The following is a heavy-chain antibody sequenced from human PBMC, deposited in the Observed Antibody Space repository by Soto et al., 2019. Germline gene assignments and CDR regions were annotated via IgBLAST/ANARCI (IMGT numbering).Heavy chain of an antibody. D-gene: IGHD3-9*01. CDR3: ARASPRGRYFDWLIFPLGH. J-gene: IGHJ4*02. CDR1: GFTVSSNY. Sequence: PGGSLRLSCAASGFTVSSNYMSWVRQAPGKGLEWVSVIYSGGSTYYADSVKGRFTISRDNSKNTLYLQMNSLRAEDTALYFCARASPRGRYFDWLIFPLGHWGQGTLVTVS. CDR2: IYSGGST. V-gene: IGHV3-66*01.